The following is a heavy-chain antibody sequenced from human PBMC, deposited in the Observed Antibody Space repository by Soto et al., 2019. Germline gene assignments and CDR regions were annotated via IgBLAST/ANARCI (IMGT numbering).Heavy chain of an antibody. Sequence: PSETLSLTCTVSGGSISSYYWSWIRQPPGKGLEWIGYIYYSGSTNYNPSLKSRVTISVDTSKNQFSLKLSSVTAADTAVYYCARALGSGSYTGYYYYGMDVWGQGTTVTVSS. V-gene: IGHV4-59*01. CDR3: ARALGSGSYTGYYYYGMDV. D-gene: IGHD3-10*01. CDR2: IYYSGST. J-gene: IGHJ6*02. CDR1: GGSISSYY.